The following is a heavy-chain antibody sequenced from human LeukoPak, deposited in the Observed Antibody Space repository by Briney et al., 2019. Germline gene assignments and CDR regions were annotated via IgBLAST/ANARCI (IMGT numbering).Heavy chain of an antibody. J-gene: IGHJ4*02. CDR1: RFTFSRYS. Sequence: PGGSLRLSCAASRFTFSRYSMNWVRQAPGKGLEWLSYISSSSSSIYYADSVKGRFTISRDNAKNSLYLQMNSLRDDDTAVYYCARVPVSGPGARFDYWGQGTLVTVSS. D-gene: IGHD4-11*01. CDR2: ISSSSSSI. V-gene: IGHV3-48*02. CDR3: ARVPVSGPGARFDY.